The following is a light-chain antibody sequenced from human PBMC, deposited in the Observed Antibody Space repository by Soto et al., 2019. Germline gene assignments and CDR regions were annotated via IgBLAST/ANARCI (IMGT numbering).Light chain of an antibody. CDR3: SSCTSSNTVI. Sequence: QSALTQPASVSGSPGQSITISCTGTSSDVGGYNYVSWYQQHPGKAPKLMIHEVSNRPSGVSPRFSGSKSGNTASLTISGLQDDDEADYYCSSCTSSNTVIFGGGTKLTVL. CDR1: SSDVGGYNY. J-gene: IGLJ2*01. CDR2: EVS. V-gene: IGLV2-14*01.